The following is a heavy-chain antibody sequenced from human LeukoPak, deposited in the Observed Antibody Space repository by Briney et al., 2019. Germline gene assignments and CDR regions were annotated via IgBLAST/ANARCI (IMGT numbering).Heavy chain of an antibody. CDR1: GGSFSGYY. V-gene: IGHV4-34*01. Sequence: PSETLSLTCAVYGGSFSGYYWSWIRQPPGKGLEWIGEINHSGSTNYNPSLKSRVTISVDTSKNQFSLKLSSVTAADTAVYYCAGYNWNDDGMDVWGKGTTVTVSS. CDR3: AGYNWNDDGMDV. CDR2: INHSGST. D-gene: IGHD1-1*01. J-gene: IGHJ6*04.